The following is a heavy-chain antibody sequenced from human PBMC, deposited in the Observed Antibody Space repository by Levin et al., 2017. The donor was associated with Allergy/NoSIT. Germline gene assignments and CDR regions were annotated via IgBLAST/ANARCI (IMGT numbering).Heavy chain of an antibody. V-gene: IGHV4-39*02. D-gene: IGHD3-10*01. CDR2: IYYSGST. CDR3: ARNVGTYGSYYFDY. CDR1: GGSISSSSYY. J-gene: IGHJ4*02. Sequence: SETLSLTCTVSGGSISSSSYYWGWIRQPPGKGLEWIGSIYYSGSTYYNPSLKSRVTISVDTSKNHFSLNLNSVTAADTAVYYCARNVGTYGSYYFDYWGQGTLVTVSS.